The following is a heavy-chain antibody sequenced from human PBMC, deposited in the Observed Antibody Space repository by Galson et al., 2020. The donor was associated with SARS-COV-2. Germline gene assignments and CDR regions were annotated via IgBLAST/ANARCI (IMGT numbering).Heavy chain of an antibody. D-gene: IGHD6-19*01. V-gene: IGHV3-30*18. Sequence: TGGSLRLSCAASGFTFSSYGMHWVRQAPGKGLEWVAVISYDGSNKYYADSVKGRFTISRDNSKNTLYLQMNSLRAEDTAVYYCAKEGAVAGSFDYWGQGTLVTVSS. CDR2: ISYDGSNK. CDR3: AKEGAVAGSFDY. CDR1: GFTFSSYG. J-gene: IGHJ4*02.